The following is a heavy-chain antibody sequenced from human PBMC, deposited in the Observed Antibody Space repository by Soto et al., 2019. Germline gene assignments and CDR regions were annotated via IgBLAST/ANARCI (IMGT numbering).Heavy chain of an antibody. V-gene: IGHV3-23*01. J-gene: IGHJ4*02. D-gene: IGHD6-6*01. CDR3: AKGWYSSSPQTPFDY. CDR1: GFAFNTYA. Sequence: GGSLRLSCAASGFAFNTYAMSWVRQAPGKGLQWVSGVSGSGDTKYYAESVKGRFTISRDNSKNTLYLQMNSLRADDTAVYYCAKGWYSSSPQTPFDYWGQGTLVTVSS. CDR2: VSGSGDTK.